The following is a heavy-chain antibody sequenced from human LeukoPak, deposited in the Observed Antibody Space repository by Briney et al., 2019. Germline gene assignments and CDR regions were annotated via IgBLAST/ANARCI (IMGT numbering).Heavy chain of an antibody. CDR2: IYASGGT. CDR3: ARPYYYDSRIDP. D-gene: IGHD3-22*01. J-gene: IGHJ5*02. Sequence: SETLSLTCTVSGGSISNYYWSWIRQPPGKGLEWIGYIYASGGTNYNPSLKSRVTISVDTSKNQFSLKLSSVTAADTAVYYCARPYYYDSRIDPWGQGTLVTVSS. V-gene: IGHV4-4*09. CDR1: GGSISNYY.